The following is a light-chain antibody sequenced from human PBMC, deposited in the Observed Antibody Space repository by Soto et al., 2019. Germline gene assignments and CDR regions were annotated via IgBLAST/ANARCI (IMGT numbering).Light chain of an antibody. CDR1: SSNIGSNY. J-gene: IGLJ3*02. CDR2: RNN. Sequence: QSVLTQPPSASGTPGQRVTISCSGSSSNIGSNYVYWYQQLPGTAPKLLIYRNNQRPSGVPDRCSGSKSGTSASLAISGLRSEDEAEYYCAAWDDSLSGPWVFGGGTQLTV. CDR3: AAWDDSLSGPWV. V-gene: IGLV1-47*01.